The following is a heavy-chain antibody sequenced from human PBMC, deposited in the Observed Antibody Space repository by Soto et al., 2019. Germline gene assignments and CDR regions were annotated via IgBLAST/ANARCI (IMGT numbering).Heavy chain of an antibody. CDR3: ARGKGMEENYYYHGMDV. CDR2: INGANGNT. D-gene: IGHD1-1*01. V-gene: IGHV1-3*01. Sequence: QVQVVQSGAEVKKPGASVKVSCKASGYRFSTYSMHWVRQAPGQGLEWMGWINGANGNTRYSQKFKDRVSISRDTPASTGYMELTSLRSEDTAVYYCARGKGMEENYYYHGMDVWGPGTTVIVSS. J-gene: IGHJ6*02. CDR1: GYRFSTYS.